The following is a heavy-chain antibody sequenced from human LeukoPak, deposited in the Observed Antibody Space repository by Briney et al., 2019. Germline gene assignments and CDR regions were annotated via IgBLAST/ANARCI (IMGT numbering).Heavy chain of an antibody. CDR3: ARQISQDYVWGSYRPIDAFDI. D-gene: IGHD3-16*02. CDR1: GYGFTSYW. CDR2: IYPGDSDT. V-gene: IGHV5-51*01. J-gene: IGHJ3*02. Sequence: GEALKISFKGSGYGFTSYWIGWVRPMPGKGMGWRGIIYPGDSDTRYSPSFQGQVTISADKSISTAYLQWSSLKASDTAMYYCARQISQDYVWGSYRPIDAFDIWGQGTMVTVSS.